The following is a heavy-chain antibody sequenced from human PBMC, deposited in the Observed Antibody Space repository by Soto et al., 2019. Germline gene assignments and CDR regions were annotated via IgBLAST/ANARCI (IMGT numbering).Heavy chain of an antibody. Sequence: QVQLVQSGAEVTKPGASVKVSCKASRYMFTNSFFHWVRQAPGQGLEWMGIINPNGRTTSYEQRFKGRVTMTWDTSTSTVYMEVSSLRSEDTAVYYCARVQMGPGRDFMDVWGQGTRVTVSS. CDR2: INPNGRTT. V-gene: IGHV1-46*01. CDR1: RYMFTNSF. J-gene: IGHJ6*02. D-gene: IGHD2-21*02. CDR3: ARVQMGPGRDFMDV.